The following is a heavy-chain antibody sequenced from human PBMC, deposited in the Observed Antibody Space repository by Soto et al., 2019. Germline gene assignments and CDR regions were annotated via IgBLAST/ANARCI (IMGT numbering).Heavy chain of an antibody. D-gene: IGHD6-13*01. CDR3: ARDSGSSSWDYYGMDV. CDR2: IYSGGST. V-gene: IGHV3-53*01. Sequence: PGGSLRLSCAASGFTVSSNYMSWVRQAPGKGLEWVSVIYSGGSTYYADSVKGRFTISRDNSKNTLYLQMNSLRAEDTAVYYCARDSGSSSWDYYGMDVWGQGTTVTVSS. CDR1: GFTVSSNY. J-gene: IGHJ6*02.